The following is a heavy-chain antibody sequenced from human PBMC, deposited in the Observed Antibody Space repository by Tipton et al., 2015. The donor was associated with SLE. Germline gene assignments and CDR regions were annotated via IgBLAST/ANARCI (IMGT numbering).Heavy chain of an antibody. CDR3: ARARLQSTHNWFDP. Sequence: LRLSCTVSGGSISSGSYYWSWIRQPAGKGLEWIGRIYTSGSTNYNPSLKSRVTISVDTSKNQFSLKLSSVTAADPAVYYCARARLQSTHNWFDPWGQGTLVTVSS. J-gene: IGHJ5*02. V-gene: IGHV4-61*02. CDR1: GGSISSGSYY. D-gene: IGHD4-11*01. CDR2: IYTSGST.